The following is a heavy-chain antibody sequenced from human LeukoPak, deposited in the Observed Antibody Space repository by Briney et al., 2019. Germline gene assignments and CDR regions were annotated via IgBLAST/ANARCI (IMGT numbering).Heavy chain of an antibody. CDR3: AKGGELLGFDY. CDR1: GFTFSSYS. J-gene: IGHJ4*02. V-gene: IGHV3-43*02. Sequence: GGSLRLSCAASGFTFSSYSMNWVRQAPGKGLEWVSLISGDGGSTYYADSVKGRFTISRDNSKNSLYLQMNSLRTEDTALYYCAKGGELLGFDYWGQGTLVTVSS. CDR2: ISGDGGST. D-gene: IGHD1-26*01.